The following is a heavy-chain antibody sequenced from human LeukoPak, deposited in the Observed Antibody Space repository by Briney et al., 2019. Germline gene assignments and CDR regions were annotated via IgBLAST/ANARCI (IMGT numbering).Heavy chain of an antibody. V-gene: IGHV3-9*01. CDR1: GFTFDDYA. CDR3: AKGYCSSTSCYFDY. Sequence: PGGSLRLSCAASGFTFDDYAMHWVRQAPGKGLEWVSGISWNSGSIGCADSVKGRFTISRDNAKNSLYLQMNSLRAEDTALYYCAKGYCSSTSCYFDYWGQGTLVTVSS. D-gene: IGHD2-2*01. J-gene: IGHJ4*02. CDR2: ISWNSGSI.